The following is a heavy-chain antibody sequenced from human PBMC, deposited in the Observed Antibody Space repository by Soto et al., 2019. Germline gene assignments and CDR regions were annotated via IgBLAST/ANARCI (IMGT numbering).Heavy chain of an antibody. J-gene: IGHJ4*02. CDR3: AKEGHYYGDYYFDY. D-gene: IGHD4-17*01. V-gene: IGHV3-23*01. Sequence: EVQLLESGGGLVQPGGSLRLSCAASGFTFSSYAMSWVRQAPGKGLEWVSAISGSGGSTYYADSVKGRFTISTDNTKNTLYLKMNSLRAEDTAVYYCAKEGHYYGDYYFDYWGQGPLVTVSS. CDR1: GFTFSSYA. CDR2: ISGSGGST.